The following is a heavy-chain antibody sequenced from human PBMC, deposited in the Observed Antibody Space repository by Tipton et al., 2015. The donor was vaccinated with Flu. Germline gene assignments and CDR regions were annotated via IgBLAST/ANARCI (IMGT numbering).Heavy chain of an antibody. Sequence: LRLSCTVSGGSISRSHYSWGWIRQPPGKGLEWIGNIYYSGTTYYNPSLKSRVTISVDTSKNQFSLRLTSMTAADTAVYYCATLAITALYDFDYWGQGTLVTVSS. CDR1: GGSISRSHYS. CDR2: IYYSGTT. J-gene: IGHJ4*02. CDR3: ATLAITALYDFDY. D-gene: IGHD1-20*01. V-gene: IGHV4-39*07.